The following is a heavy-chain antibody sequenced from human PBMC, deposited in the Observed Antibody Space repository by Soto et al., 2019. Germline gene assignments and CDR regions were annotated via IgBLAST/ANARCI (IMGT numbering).Heavy chain of an antibody. CDR3: ARGFDSSRLWSYYYYGMDV. Sequence: SETLSLTCTVSGGSISSGDYYWSWIRQPPGKGLEWIGYIYYSGSTYYNPSLKSRVTISVDTSKNQFSLKLSSVTAADTAVYNYARGFDSSRLWSYYYYGMDVWGQGTTVTVSS. V-gene: IGHV4-30-4*01. CDR1: GGSISSGDYY. CDR2: IYYSGST. D-gene: IGHD2-21*01. J-gene: IGHJ6*02.